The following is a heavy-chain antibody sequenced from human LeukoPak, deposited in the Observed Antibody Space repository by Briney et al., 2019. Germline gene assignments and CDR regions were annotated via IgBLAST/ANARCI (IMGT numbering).Heavy chain of an antibody. CDR1: GFTFSDYY. J-gene: IGHJ4*02. CDR3: ARDFFAFGGVIALLDY. D-gene: IGHD3-16*02. V-gene: IGHV3-11*04. CDR2: ISSSGSTI. Sequence: GGSLRLSCAVSGFTFSDYYMSWIRQAPGKGLEWVSYISSSGSTIYYADSVKGRFTISRDNAKNSLYLQMNSLRAEDTAVYYCARDFFAFGGVIALLDYWGQGTLVTVSS.